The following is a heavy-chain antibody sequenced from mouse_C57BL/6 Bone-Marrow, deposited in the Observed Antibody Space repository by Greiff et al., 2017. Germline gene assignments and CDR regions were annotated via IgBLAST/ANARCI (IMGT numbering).Heavy chain of an antibody. Sequence: QVQLQQSGAELARPGASVKLSCKASGYTFTSYGISWVKQRTGQSLEWIGEIYPRSGNTYYNEKFKGKATLTADKSSSTAYMELRSLTSEDSAVYFCARERNWDWFAYWGQGTLVTVSA. J-gene: IGHJ3*01. CDR3: ARERNWDWFAY. D-gene: IGHD4-1*01. CDR1: GYTFTSYG. V-gene: IGHV1-81*01. CDR2: IYPRSGNT.